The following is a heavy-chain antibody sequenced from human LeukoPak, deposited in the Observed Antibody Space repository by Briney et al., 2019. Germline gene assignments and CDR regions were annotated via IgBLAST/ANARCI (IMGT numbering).Heavy chain of an antibody. V-gene: IGHV4-34*01. CDR1: GGSFSGYY. J-gene: IGHJ5*01. Sequence: SETLSLTCAVYGGSFSGYYWSWIRQPPGKGLEWIGEINHSGSTNYNPSLESRVTISVDTSKNQFSLKLSSVTAADTAVYYCARGWFDPWGQGTTVTVSS. CDR2: INHSGST. CDR3: ARGWFDP.